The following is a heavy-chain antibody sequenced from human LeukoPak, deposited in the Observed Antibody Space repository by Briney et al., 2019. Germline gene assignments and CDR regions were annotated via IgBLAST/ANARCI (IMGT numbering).Heavy chain of an antibody. CDR2: IIPILGIA. V-gene: IGHV1-69*04. CDR1: GYTFTGYY. CDR3: ARDLPKDYDFWSGYYTGMRVYFYGMDV. Sequence: GASVKVSCKASGYTFTGYYMHWVRQAPGQGLEWMGRIIPILGIANYAQKFQGRVTITADKSTSTAYMELSSLRSEDTAVYYCARDLPKDYDFWSGYYTGMRVYFYGMDVWGQGTTVTVSS. J-gene: IGHJ6*02. D-gene: IGHD3-3*01.